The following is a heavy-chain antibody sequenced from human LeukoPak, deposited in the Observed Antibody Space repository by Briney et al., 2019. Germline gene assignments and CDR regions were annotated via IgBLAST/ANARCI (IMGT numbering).Heavy chain of an antibody. CDR1: GYSISSGYY. J-gene: IGHJ3*02. CDR3: ARAFPICTNGVCYAFDI. D-gene: IGHD2-8*01. V-gene: IGHV4-38-2*01. CDR2: IYHAGST. Sequence: SETLSLTCAVSGYSISSGYYWGWIRQPPGKGLEWIGTIYHAGSTYYNPSLKSRVTISMDTSKNHFSLKLSSVTASDTAVYYCARAFPICTNGVCYAFDIWGQGTMVTVPS.